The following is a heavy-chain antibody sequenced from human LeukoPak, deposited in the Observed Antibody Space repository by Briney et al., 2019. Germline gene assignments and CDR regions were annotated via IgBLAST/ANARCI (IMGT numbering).Heavy chain of an antibody. CDR3: ARDSPSSTSWGY. V-gene: IGHV3-21*01. J-gene: IGHJ4*02. CDR2: LSGGSDHI. D-gene: IGHD2-2*01. Sequence: GRSLRLSCAASGFTFDDYAMHWVRQAPGQGLEWVSSLSGGSDHIYYADPVKGRFTISRDNAKNSLYLQMNSLRAEDTAVYYCARDSPSSTSWGYWGQGTLVTVSS. CDR1: GFTFDDYA.